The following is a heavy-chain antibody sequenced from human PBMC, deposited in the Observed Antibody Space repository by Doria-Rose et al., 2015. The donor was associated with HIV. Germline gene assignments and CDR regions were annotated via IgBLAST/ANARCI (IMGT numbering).Heavy chain of an antibody. CDR1: GVSLSSPGMG. J-gene: IGHJ4*02. D-gene: IGHD6-13*01. Sequence: QESGPVLVKPTETLTLTCTVSGVSLSSPGMGVSWIRQPPGKALEWLANIFSDDERSYKTSLKGSLTISRGTSKSQVVLTMTDMDPVDTATYYCARIKSSRWYHKYYFDFWGQGTLVIVSA. V-gene: IGHV2-26*01. CDR3: ARIKSSRWYHKYYFDF. CDR2: IFSDDER.